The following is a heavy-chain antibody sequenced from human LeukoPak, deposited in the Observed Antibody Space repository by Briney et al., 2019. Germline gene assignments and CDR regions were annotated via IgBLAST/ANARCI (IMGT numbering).Heavy chain of an antibody. J-gene: IGHJ3*02. CDR1: GGSISSSS. Sequence: LSLTCTVSGGSISSSSNYWGWVRQAPGKGLEWVAVISYDGSNKYYADSVKGRFTISRDNSKNTLYLQMNSLRAEDTAVYYCATLPTANGAFDIWGQGTMVTVSS. CDR3: ATLPTANGAFDI. D-gene: IGHD2-8*01. CDR2: ISYDGSNK. V-gene: IGHV3-30-3*01.